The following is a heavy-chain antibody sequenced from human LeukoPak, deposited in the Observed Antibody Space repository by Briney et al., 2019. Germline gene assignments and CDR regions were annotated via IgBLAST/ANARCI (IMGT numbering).Heavy chain of an antibody. Sequence: ASVKVSCKASGYTFASYDINWVRQATGQGLEWMGWMNPNSGNTGYAQKFQGRVTMTRNTSISTAYMELSSLRSEDTAVYYCARGIDIVVVPAAIYYYYMDVWGKGTTVTISS. D-gene: IGHD2-2*01. J-gene: IGHJ6*03. CDR2: MNPNSGNT. CDR3: ARGIDIVVVPAAIYYYYMDV. CDR1: GYTFASYD. V-gene: IGHV1-8*01.